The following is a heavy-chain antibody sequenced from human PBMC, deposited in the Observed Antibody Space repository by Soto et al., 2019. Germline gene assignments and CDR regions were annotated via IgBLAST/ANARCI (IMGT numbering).Heavy chain of an antibody. CDR3: AKFFAPSDGYNGPWYYYYGMDV. Sequence: EVQLVESGGVVVQPGGSLRLSCAASGFTFDDYTMHWVRQAPGKGLEWVSLISWDGGSTYYADSVKGRFTISRDNSKNYKYLQMNSLRTDDIALYYCAKFFAPSDGYNGPWYYYYGMDVWGQGTTVTVSS. CDR1: GFTFDDYT. D-gene: IGHD5-12*01. V-gene: IGHV3-43*01. J-gene: IGHJ6*02. CDR2: ISWDGGST.